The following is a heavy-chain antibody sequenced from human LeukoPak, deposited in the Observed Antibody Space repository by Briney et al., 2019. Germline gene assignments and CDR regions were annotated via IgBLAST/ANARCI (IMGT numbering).Heavy chain of an antibody. V-gene: IGHV3-23*01. D-gene: IGHD3-22*01. CDR1: GFTFSSYA. CDR3: AKDPYYYDSSGQNWFDP. CDR2: ISGSGGST. Sequence: GGSLRLSCAASGFTFSSYAMSWVRQAPGKGLEWVSAISGSGGSTYYADSVKGRFTISRDNSKNTLYLQMNSLRAEDTAVYCCAKDPYYYDSSGQNWFDPWGQGTLVTVSS. J-gene: IGHJ5*02.